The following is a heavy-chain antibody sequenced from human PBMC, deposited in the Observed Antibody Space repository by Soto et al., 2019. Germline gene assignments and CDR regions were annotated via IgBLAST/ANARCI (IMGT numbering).Heavy chain of an antibody. D-gene: IGHD6-19*01. Sequence: SETLSLTCAVYGGSFSGYYWSWIRQPPGKGLEWIGEINHSGSTNYNPSLKSRVTISVDTSKNQFSLKLSSVTAADTAVYYCARVGAVAGTNYWGQGTLVTVSS. J-gene: IGHJ4*02. CDR3: ARVGAVAGTNY. CDR1: GGSFSGYY. CDR2: INHSGST. V-gene: IGHV4-34*01.